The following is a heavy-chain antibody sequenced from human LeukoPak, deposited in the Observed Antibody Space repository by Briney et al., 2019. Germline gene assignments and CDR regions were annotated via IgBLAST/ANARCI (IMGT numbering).Heavy chain of an antibody. V-gene: IGHV3-9*01. Sequence: GGSLRLSCAASGFTFGDYAMHWVRQAPGKGLEWVSGISWDRGSEGYADSVQGRFTISRDNAKNSLYLHMNSLRAEDTALYYCAKDRFRGYTSGYDYWGQGTLVTVSS. CDR3: AKDRFRGYTSGYDY. J-gene: IGHJ4*02. CDR1: GFTFGDYA. CDR2: ISWDRGSE. D-gene: IGHD3-22*01.